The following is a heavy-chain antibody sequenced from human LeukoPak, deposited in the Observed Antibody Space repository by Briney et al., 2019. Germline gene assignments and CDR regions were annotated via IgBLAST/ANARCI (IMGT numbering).Heavy chain of an antibody. V-gene: IGHV3-74*01. Sequence: PGGSLRLSCAASGFTFSSYWMHWVRQAPGKGLVWVSRINSDGSSTSYADSVKGRFTISRDNAKNTLYLQMNSLRAEDTAVYYCATDLGATVGAGYFDYWGQGTLVAVSS. CDR2: INSDGSST. CDR3: ATDLGATVGAGYFDY. J-gene: IGHJ4*02. D-gene: IGHD1-26*01. CDR1: GFTFSSYW.